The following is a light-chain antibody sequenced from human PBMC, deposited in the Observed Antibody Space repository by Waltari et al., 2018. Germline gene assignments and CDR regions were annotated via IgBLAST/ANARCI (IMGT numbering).Light chain of an antibody. Sequence: DIQMTQSPSSLSASVGDRVTITCRASQDISNYLAWYQQKPGKVHKLLISAASTLQSGVPSRFSGRGSGTDFTLTISSLQPEDVAIYYCQKYYRAPFTFGPGTKVHIK. J-gene: IGKJ3*01. CDR1: QDISNY. CDR3: QKYYRAPFT. CDR2: AAS. V-gene: IGKV1-27*01.